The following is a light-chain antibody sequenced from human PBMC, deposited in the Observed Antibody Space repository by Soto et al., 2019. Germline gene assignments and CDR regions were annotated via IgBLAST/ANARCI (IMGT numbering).Light chain of an antibody. Sequence: EVAMTQSPDAVSVSAGEGATLSCRASHRVTSYLAWYQQKPGQAPRLLIYGASTLAPGIPARFSGSGSGTEFTLTISCLQSEDFAVYYCQQYNTWPYTFGAGTKV. CDR1: HRVTSY. J-gene: IGKJ4*01. V-gene: IGKV3-15*01. CDR2: GAS. CDR3: QQYNTWPYT.